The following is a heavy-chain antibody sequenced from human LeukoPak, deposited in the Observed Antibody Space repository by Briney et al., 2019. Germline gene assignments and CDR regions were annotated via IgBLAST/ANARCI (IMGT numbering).Heavy chain of an antibody. CDR2: INWNGGST. V-gene: IGHV3-20*04. CDR1: GFTLDDYA. J-gene: IGHJ6*03. CDR3: ARDGNPNYYYYYMDV. Sequence: GGSLRLSCAASGFTLDDYAMSWVRQGPGKGLEWVSGINWNGGSTGYADSVKGRFTISRDNAKNSLYLQMNSLRAEDTALYYCARDGNPNYYYYYMDVWGKGTTVTVSS.